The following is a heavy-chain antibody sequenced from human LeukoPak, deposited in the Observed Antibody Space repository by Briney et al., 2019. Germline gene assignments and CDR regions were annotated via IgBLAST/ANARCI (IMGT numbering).Heavy chain of an antibody. D-gene: IGHD3-10*01. CDR1: GFTSSSFS. CDR2: IKQDGSEK. Sequence: GRSLRPSSVASGFTSSSFSMSWVPQAPGKGRGWVANIKQDGSEKYYVDSVKGRCTISSDNAKNSLYLQMNSMRAEDTAVYYCARLNTGVYAFDIWGQGTMVTVSS. V-gene: IGHV3-7*01. J-gene: IGHJ3*02. CDR3: ARLNTGVYAFDI.